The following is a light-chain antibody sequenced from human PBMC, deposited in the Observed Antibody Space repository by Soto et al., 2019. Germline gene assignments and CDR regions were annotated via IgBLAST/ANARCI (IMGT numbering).Light chain of an antibody. CDR1: QDISNY. J-gene: IGKJ2*01. CDR3: QQYDNRPMYT. CDR2: DAS. Sequence: DSQMTQSPSSLSASVGDRVTITCQASQDISNYLNWYQQKPGKAPKLLIYDASNLETGVPSRFSGSGSGRDFTFTISSLQPEDIATYYCQQYDNRPMYTFGQGTKLEIK. V-gene: IGKV1-33*01.